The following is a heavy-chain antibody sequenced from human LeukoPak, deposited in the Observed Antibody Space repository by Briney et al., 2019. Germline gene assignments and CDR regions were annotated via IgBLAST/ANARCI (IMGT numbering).Heavy chain of an antibody. Sequence: PGGSLRLSCAASGFTFSGYSMNWVRQAPGKGLEWVSSISSSSSYIYYADSVKGRFTISRDNAKNSLYLQMNSLRAEDTAVYYCAREVGIAAAGRRFDPWGQGTLVTVSS. V-gene: IGHV3-21*01. D-gene: IGHD6-13*01. J-gene: IGHJ5*02. CDR3: AREVGIAAAGRRFDP. CDR1: GFTFSGYS. CDR2: ISSSSSYI.